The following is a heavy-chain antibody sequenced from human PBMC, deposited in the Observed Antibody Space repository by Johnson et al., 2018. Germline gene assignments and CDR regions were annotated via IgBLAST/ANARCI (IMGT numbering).Heavy chain of an antibody. CDR3: ANTRAVAAFDAFDI. J-gene: IGHJ3*02. Sequence: QVQLVQSGGGVVQPGRSLRLSCAASGFTFSSYGMHWVRQAPGKGLEWVAVISYDGSNKYYADSVKGRFTISRDNSKNTLYLQMNSLRAEDTAVYYCANTRAVAAFDAFDIWGQGTMVTVSS. CDR1: GFTFSSYG. V-gene: IGHV3-30*18. CDR2: ISYDGSNK. D-gene: IGHD2-15*01.